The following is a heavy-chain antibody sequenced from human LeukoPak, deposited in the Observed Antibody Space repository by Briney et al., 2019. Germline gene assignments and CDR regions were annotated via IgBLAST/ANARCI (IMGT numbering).Heavy chain of an antibody. CDR2: IIPIFGTA. V-gene: IGHV1-69*06. J-gene: IGHJ4*02. CDR3: ATGSATGGYFDY. D-gene: IGHD3-22*01. Sequence: SVKVSCKASGGTFSSYAISWVRQAPGQGLEWMGGIIPIFGTANYAQKFQGRVTMTEDTSTDTAYMELSSLRSEDTAVYYCATGSATGGYFDYWGQGTLVTVSS. CDR1: GGTFSSYA.